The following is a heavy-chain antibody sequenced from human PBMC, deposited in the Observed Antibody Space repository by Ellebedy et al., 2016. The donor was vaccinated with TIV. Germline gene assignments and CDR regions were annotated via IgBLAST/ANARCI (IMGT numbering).Heavy chain of an antibody. D-gene: IGHD3-3*01. Sequence: SGPTLVKPTQALDLTCTFSGFSLSTTGMCVSWIRQPPGKALEWLARIDWDDDKFYNTSLKTRLTISKDTSKNQVVLTMTNMDPVDTATYYCARTLRFPSWAFDYWGQGILVTVSS. J-gene: IGHJ4*02. CDR3: ARTLRFPSWAFDY. CDR1: GFSLSTTGMC. CDR2: IDWDDDK. V-gene: IGHV2-70*17.